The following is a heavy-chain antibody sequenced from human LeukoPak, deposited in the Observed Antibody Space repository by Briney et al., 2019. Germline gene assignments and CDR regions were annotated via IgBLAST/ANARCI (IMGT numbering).Heavy chain of an antibody. V-gene: IGHV1-2*02. CDR3: AREYSASEH. Sequence: ASVNVSCKASGYTFVRYYLHGLRQAAGQGLEWMAWIDPYTRKTDYEQKFQGRITVTRDTSVSTSYMELSWLKSDDTARYYCAREYSASEHWGQGTLVTVSS. J-gene: IGHJ4*02. CDR1: GYTFVRYY. D-gene: IGHD5-12*01. CDR2: IDPYTRKT.